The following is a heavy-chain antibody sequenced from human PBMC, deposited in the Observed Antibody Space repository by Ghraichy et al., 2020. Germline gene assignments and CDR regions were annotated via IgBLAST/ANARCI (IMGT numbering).Heavy chain of an antibody. CDR2: IYYSGST. D-gene: IGHD3-16*01. CDR1: GGSISSSSYY. Sequence: SETLSLTCTVSGGSISSSSYYWGWIRQPPGKGLEWIGSIYYSGSTYYNPSLKSRVTISVDTSKNQFSLKLSSVTAADTAVYYCARDPRGMGDAFDIWGQRTMVTVSS. J-gene: IGHJ3*02. CDR3: ARDPRGMGDAFDI. V-gene: IGHV4-39*07.